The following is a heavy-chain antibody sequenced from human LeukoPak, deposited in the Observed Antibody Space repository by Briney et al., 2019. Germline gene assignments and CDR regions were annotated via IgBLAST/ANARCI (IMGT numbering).Heavy chain of an antibody. D-gene: IGHD2-15*01. CDR1: GFTLSSYE. V-gene: IGHV3-48*03. CDR3: ARDGPYCSGDYCYWGGFDY. Sequence: PGGSLRLSCAASGFTLSSYEMNWVRLAPGKGLEWISYISRTGNSIYYADSVKGRFTISRDSAKNSLYLQMNSLRAEDTAVYYCARDGPYCSGDYCYWGGFDYWGQGTLVTVSS. J-gene: IGHJ4*02. CDR2: ISRTGNSI.